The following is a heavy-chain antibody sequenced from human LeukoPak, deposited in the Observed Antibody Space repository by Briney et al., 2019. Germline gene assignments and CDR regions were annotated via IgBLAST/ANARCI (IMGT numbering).Heavy chain of an antibody. CDR1: GFTFSSYG. CDR3: AKAKTTVTTYCAFDI. J-gene: IGHJ3*02. V-gene: IGHV3-30*18. Sequence: GGSLRLSCAASGFTFSSYGMHWVRQAPGKGLEWVAVISYDGSNKYYADSVKGRFTISRDNSKNTLYLQMNSLRAEDTAVYYCAKAKTTVTTYCAFDIWGQGTMVTVSS. D-gene: IGHD4-17*01. CDR2: ISYDGSNK.